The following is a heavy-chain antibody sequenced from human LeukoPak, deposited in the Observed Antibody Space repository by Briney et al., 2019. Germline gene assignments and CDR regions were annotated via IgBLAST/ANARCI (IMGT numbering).Heavy chain of an antibody. V-gene: IGHV3-11*01. CDR3: ARDRPSSSWYQVDYYYYYGMDV. D-gene: IGHD6-13*01. Sequence: GGSLRLSCAASGFTFSDYYMSWIRQAPGKGLEWVSYISSSGSTIYYADSVKGRFTISRDNAKNSLYLQMNSLRAEDTAVYYCARDRPSSSWYQVDYYYYYGMDVWGQGTTVTVSS. CDR1: GFTFSDYY. CDR2: ISSSGSTI. J-gene: IGHJ6*02.